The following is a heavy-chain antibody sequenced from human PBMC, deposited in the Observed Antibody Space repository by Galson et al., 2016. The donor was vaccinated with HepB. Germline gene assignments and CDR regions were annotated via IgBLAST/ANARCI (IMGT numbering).Heavy chain of an antibody. D-gene: IGHD3-10*01. Sequence: SLRLSCAASGFTFDDYTMRWVRQAPGTGLEWLALISWDGRSPDYADHVRGRFTIPRDNRQNILYLEMNSLAMEDTALYYCGKDWGSLWESSGKGMDVWGQGTTVIVSS. J-gene: IGHJ6*02. CDR2: ISWDGRSP. CDR1: GFTFDDYT. CDR3: GKDWGSLWESSGKGMDV. V-gene: IGHV3-43*01.